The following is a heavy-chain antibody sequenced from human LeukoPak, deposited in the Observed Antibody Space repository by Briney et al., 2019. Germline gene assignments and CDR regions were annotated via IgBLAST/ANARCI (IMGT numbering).Heavy chain of an antibody. CDR3: ARGGYSSSWYGINFDY. Sequence: GGSLRLSCAASGFTVSSNYMSWVRQAPGKGLEWVSIIYSGGSTYYADSVKGRFTISRDNSKNTLYLQMNSLRAEDTAVYYCARGGYSSSWYGINFDYWGQGTLVTVSS. CDR2: IYSGGST. CDR1: GFTVSSNY. J-gene: IGHJ4*02. V-gene: IGHV3-66*01. D-gene: IGHD6-13*01.